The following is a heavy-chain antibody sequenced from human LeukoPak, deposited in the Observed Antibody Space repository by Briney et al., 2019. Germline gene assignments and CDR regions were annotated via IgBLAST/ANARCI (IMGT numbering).Heavy chain of an antibody. CDR1: GGTFSSYA. V-gene: IGHV1-69*04. CDR2: IIPILGIA. J-gene: IGHJ4*02. Sequence: SVKVSCKASGGTFSSYAISWVRQAPGQGLEWMGRIIPILGIANYAQKLKGRVTITADKSTSTAYMELSSLRSEDTAVYYCARYSDGGSSDYFDYWGQGTLVTVSS. CDR3: ARYSDGGSSDYFDY. D-gene: IGHD2-15*01.